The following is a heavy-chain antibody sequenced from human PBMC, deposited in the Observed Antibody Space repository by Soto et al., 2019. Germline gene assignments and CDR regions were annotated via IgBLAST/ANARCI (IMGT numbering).Heavy chain of an antibody. V-gene: IGHV4-59*01. Sequence: NPSETLSLTCTVSGGSISSYYWSWIRQPPGKGLEWIGYIYYSGSTNYNPSLKSRVTISVDTSKNQFSLKLSSVTAADTAVYYCARTLFSRPDAFDIWGQGTMVTVSS. CDR2: IYYSGST. CDR1: GGSISSYY. CDR3: ARTLFSRPDAFDI. J-gene: IGHJ3*02. D-gene: IGHD3-3*01.